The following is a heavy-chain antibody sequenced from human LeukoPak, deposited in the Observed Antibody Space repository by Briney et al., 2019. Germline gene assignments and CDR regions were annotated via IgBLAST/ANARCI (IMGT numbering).Heavy chain of an antibody. CDR3: ARDLEAVAGYFDY. CDR1: GFTFSDYY. V-gene: IGHV3-11*06. Sequence: GGSLRLSCAASGFTFSDYYMSWIRQAPGKRLEWVSYISSSSYTNYADSVKGRFTISRDNGKNSLYLQMNSLRAEDTAVYYCARDLEAVAGYFDYWGQGTLVTVSS. J-gene: IGHJ4*02. D-gene: IGHD6-19*01. CDR2: ISSSSYT.